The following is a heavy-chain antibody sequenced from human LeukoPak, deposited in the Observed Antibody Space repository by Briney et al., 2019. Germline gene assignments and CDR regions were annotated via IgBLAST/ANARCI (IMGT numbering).Heavy chain of an antibody. Sequence: SETLSLTCTVSGGSFSSYYWSWIRQPPGKGLEWIGVINTSGSTNYNPSLKRRVTMPVDTSKNQFSLKLSSVTAADTAVYYCARENSGSYREFAYWGQGTLVTVSS. CDR3: ARENSGSYREFAY. D-gene: IGHD1-26*01. V-gene: IGHV4-4*07. CDR2: INTSGST. J-gene: IGHJ4*02. CDR1: GGSFSSYY.